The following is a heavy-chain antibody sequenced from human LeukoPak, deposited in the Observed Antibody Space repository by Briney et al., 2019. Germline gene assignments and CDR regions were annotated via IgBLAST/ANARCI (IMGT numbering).Heavy chain of an antibody. J-gene: IGHJ4*02. CDR1: RYTFTGYY. CDR2: MNPNRGTT. D-gene: IGHD6-19*01. V-gene: IGHV1-8*02. Sequence: ASVKASCKASRYTFTGYYMHWVRQAPGQGREWMGWMNPNRGTTGYAQKFQGRVTMTRNTSISTAYMKLSSLRSEDTAVYYCARGRTGAVAVFDYWGQGTLVTVSS. CDR3: ARGRTGAVAVFDY.